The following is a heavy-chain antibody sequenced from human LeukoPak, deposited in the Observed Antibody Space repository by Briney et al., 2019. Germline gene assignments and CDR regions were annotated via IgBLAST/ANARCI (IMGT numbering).Heavy chain of an antibody. V-gene: IGHV3-30*02. CDR1: GFNFRTYG. D-gene: IGHD6-6*01. CDR2: IRSDGKYK. J-gene: IGHJ3*01. Sequence: PGESLRLSCGASGFNFRTYGMHWVRQTPGKGLEWLAYIRSDGKYKPYADSVKGRFTISRDNSKNTMYLQMNSLRVDDTAVYYCATERASSDAFAFWGQGTKVAVAS. CDR3: ATERASSDAFAF.